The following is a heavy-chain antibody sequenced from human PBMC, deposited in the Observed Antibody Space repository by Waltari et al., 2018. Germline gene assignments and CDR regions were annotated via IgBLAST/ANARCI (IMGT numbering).Heavy chain of an antibody. Sequence: QVQLVQSGAEVKKPGASVTVSCKTSGYSFIDYYIYWVRQAPGQGLEWMGGINPNSGGTNYVQKFKGRVTMTRDTSISTAYMDLSRLRSDDTAVYYCARIFKWATDYWGQGTLVTVSS. CDR2: INPNSGGT. CDR3: ARIFKWATDY. D-gene: IGHD1-26*01. J-gene: IGHJ4*02. V-gene: IGHV1-2*02. CDR1: GYSFIDYY.